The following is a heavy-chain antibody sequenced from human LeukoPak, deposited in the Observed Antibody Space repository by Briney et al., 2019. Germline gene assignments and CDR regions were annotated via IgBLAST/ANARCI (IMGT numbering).Heavy chain of an antibody. Sequence: PSETLSLTCTVSGGSISSYYWSWIRQPPGKGLEWIGYIYYSGSTNYNPSLKSRVTISVDTSKNQFSLKLRSVTAADTAVYYCARGNGDHATYGMDVWGQGTTVTVSS. CDR3: ARGNGDHATYGMDV. J-gene: IGHJ6*02. CDR1: GGSISSYY. D-gene: IGHD4-17*01. CDR2: IYYSGST. V-gene: IGHV4-59*08.